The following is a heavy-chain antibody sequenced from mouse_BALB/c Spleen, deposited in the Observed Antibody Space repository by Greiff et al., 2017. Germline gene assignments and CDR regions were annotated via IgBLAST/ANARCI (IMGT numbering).Heavy chain of an antibody. CDR3: TRYRLHWYFDV. V-gene: IGHV1-69*02. CDR2: IYPSDSYT. CDR1: GYTFTSYW. Sequence: QVQLQQPGAELVRPGASVKLSCKASGYTFTSYWINWVKQRPGQGLEWIGNIYPSDSYTNYNQKFKDKATLTVDKSSSTAYMQLSSPTSEDSAVYYCTRYRLHWYFDVWGAGTTVTVAS. J-gene: IGHJ1*01.